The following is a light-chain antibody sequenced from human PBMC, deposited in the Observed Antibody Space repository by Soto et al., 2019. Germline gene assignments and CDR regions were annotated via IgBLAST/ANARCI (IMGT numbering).Light chain of an antibody. CDR2: EVS. V-gene: IGLV2-14*01. J-gene: IGLJ1*01. CDR3: SSYTTSYFYV. CDR1: SSDVGGYNY. Sequence: QSALTQPASVSGSPGQSITISCTGTSSDVGGYNYVSWYQQHPGKAPKLMIYEVSNRPSGVSNRFSGSKSGNTASLTISGSQAEDEAHYYCSSYTTSYFYVFGPGTKVTVL.